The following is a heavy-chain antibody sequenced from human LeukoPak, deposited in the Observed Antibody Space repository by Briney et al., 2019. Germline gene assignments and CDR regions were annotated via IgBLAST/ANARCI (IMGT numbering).Heavy chain of an antibody. CDR3: HVGYDSSGYYPATDY. CDR1: GGSISSSSYY. Sequence: TSETLSLTCTVSGGSISSSSYYWGWIRQPPGKGLEWIGSIYYSGSTYYNPSLKSRVTISVDTSKNQFSLKLSSVTAADTAAYYRHVGYDSSGYYPATDYWGQGTLVTVSS. CDR2: IYYSGST. J-gene: IGHJ4*02. D-gene: IGHD3-22*01. V-gene: IGHV4-39*01.